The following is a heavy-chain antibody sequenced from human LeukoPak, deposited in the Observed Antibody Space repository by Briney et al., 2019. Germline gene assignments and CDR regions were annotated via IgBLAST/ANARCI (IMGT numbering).Heavy chain of an antibody. V-gene: IGHV3-23*01. D-gene: IGHD6-19*01. CDR1: GFTFSSYA. J-gene: IGHJ5*02. Sequence: GGSLRLSCAASGFTFSSYAMSWVRQAPGKGLEWVSAISGSGGSTYYADSVKGRFTISRDNSKNTLYLQMNSLRAEDTAVYYCAKDMAVAGLPSRFDPWGQGTLVTVSS. CDR2: ISGSGGST. CDR3: AKDMAVAGLPSRFDP.